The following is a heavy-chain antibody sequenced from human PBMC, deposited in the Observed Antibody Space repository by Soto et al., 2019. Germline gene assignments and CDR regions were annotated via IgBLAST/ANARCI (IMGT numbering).Heavy chain of an antibody. CDR1: GGTFSSYT. CDR2: IIPILGIS. V-gene: IGHV1-69*04. J-gene: IGHJ3*02. Sequence: SVKVSCKASGGTFSSYTISWVRQAPGQGLEWLGRIIPILGISNYAQKFQGRVTLTADTSTRTAYMELSSLRAEATAAYYCARDASGYDGAFGSWGQATMVTV. CDR3: ARDASGYDGAFGS. D-gene: IGHD5-12*01.